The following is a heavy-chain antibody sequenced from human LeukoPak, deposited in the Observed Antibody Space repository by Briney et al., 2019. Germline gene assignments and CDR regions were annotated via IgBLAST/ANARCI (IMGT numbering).Heavy chain of an antibody. CDR2: ISGSGGST. V-gene: IGHV3-23*01. CDR3: AKRKGFDWYNY. D-gene: IGHD3-9*01. Sequence: GGSLRLSCAASGFTFSSYSMNWVRQAPGKGLEWVSAISGSGGSTYYADSVKGRFTISRDNSKNTLYLQMNSLRAEDTAVYYCAKRKGFDWYNYWGQGTLVTVSS. CDR1: GFTFSSYS. J-gene: IGHJ4*02.